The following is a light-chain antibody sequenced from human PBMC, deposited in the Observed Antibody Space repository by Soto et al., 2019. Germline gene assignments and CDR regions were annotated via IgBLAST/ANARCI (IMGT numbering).Light chain of an antibody. V-gene: IGLV2-8*01. Sequence: QSALTQPPSASGSPGQSVTISCTGTSSDVGGYNYVSWYQQHPGKAPKVIIYEVSKRPSGVPDRFSGSKSGDTASLTVSGLQVEDEADYYCSSYAGSNIYVFGTGTKLTVL. CDR2: EVS. CDR3: SSYAGSNIYV. CDR1: SSDVGGYNY. J-gene: IGLJ1*01.